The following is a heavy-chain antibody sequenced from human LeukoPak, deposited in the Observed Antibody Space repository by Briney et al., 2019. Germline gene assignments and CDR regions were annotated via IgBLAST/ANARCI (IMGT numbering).Heavy chain of an antibody. CDR2: INTNTGNP. CDR3: ARDLSGWLDAFDI. CDR1: GYTFTGYY. J-gene: IGHJ3*02. D-gene: IGHD6-19*01. Sequence: ASVKVSCKASGYTFTGYYMHWVRQAPGQGLEWMGWINTNTGNPTYAQGFTGRFVFSLDTSVSTAYLQISSLKAEDTAVYYCARDLSGWLDAFDIWGQGTMVTVSS. V-gene: IGHV7-4-1*02.